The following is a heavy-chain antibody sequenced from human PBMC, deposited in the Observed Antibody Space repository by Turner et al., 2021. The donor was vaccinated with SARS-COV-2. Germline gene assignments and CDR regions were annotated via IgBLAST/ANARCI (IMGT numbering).Heavy chain of an antibody. V-gene: IGHV1-24*01. CDR1: GYSLTELS. CDR3: ATGVAVAGTPSEYYYYYGMDV. Sequence: QVQLVQSGAEVKKPGASVTVSCKVSGYSLTELSMHLVRQAPGKGLEWMGGFDPEDGETIYAQKFQGRVTMTEDTSTDTAYMELSSLRSEDTAVYYCATGVAVAGTPSEYYYYYGMDVWGQGTTVTVSS. CDR2: FDPEDGET. J-gene: IGHJ6*02. D-gene: IGHD6-19*01.